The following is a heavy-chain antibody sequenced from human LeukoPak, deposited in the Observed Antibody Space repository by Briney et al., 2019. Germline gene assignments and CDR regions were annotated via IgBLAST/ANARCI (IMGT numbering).Heavy chain of an antibody. CDR1: GGTFSSYA. CDR2: IIPIFDTA. CDR3: ARGQSGYSYGQLWFDP. V-gene: IGHV1-69*13. J-gene: IGHJ5*02. Sequence: SVKVSCKASGGTFSSYAISWVRQAPGQGLEWMGGIIPIFDTANYAQKFQGRVTITADESTSTAYMELSSLRSEDTAVYYCARGQSGYSYGQLWFDPWGQGTPVTVSS. D-gene: IGHD5-18*01.